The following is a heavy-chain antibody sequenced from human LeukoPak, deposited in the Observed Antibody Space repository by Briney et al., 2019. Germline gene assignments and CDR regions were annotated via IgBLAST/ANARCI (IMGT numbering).Heavy chain of an antibody. D-gene: IGHD1-7*01. CDR2: IYHSGST. CDR1: GGSISSGGYS. CDR3: ARDGGTGTSRRVLETIY. J-gene: IGHJ4*02. Sequence: SETLSLTCAVSGGSISSGGYSWSWLRQPPGKGLEWIGYIYHSGSTYYNPSLKSRVSISVERSKNQFSRKLSSVTAADTAVYYCARDGGTGTSRRVLETIYWGQGTLVTVSS. V-gene: IGHV4-30-2*01.